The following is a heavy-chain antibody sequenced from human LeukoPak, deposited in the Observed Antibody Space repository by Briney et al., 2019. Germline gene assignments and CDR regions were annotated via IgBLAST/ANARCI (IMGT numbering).Heavy chain of an antibody. Sequence: GGSLRLSCVASGFIFRNFGMTWVRQAPGKGLEWVSSISASGVMTYYADSVKGRFTISRDTSKNSSYLQMSSLTAADTAVYYCAKDRSIGTYYTFDHWGQGTLVTVSS. V-gene: IGHV3-23*01. J-gene: IGHJ4*02. CDR1: GFIFRNFG. D-gene: IGHD1-26*01. CDR2: ISASGVMT. CDR3: AKDRSIGTYYTFDH.